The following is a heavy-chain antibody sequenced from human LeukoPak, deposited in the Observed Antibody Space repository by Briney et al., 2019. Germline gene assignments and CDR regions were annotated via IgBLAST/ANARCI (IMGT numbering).Heavy chain of an antibody. CDR2: IYYSGST. V-gene: IGHV4-59*11. CDR1: GGSISSHY. J-gene: IGHJ4*02. Sequence: SETLSLTCTVSGGSISSHYWSWIRQPPRKGLEWIGYIYYSGSTNYNPSLKSRVTISVDTSKNQFSLKLSSVTAADTAVYYCARATGAPIFDYWGQGTLVTVSS. CDR3: ARATGAPIFDY. D-gene: IGHD3-10*01.